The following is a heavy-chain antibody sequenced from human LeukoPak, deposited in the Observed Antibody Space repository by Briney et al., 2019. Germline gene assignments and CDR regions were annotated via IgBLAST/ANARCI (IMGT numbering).Heavy chain of an antibody. D-gene: IGHD3-22*01. J-gene: IGHJ4*02. V-gene: IGHV4-59*01. CDR3: ARGNYDSSGYYPRFDY. CDR2: IYYSGST. Sequence: SETLSLTCTVSGGSISTYYWSWIRQSPMKGLEWIGYIYYSGSTNYNPSLKSRVTISVDTSKNQFSSKLNSVTAADTAVYFCARGNYDSSGYYPRFDYWGQGTLVTVSS. CDR1: GGSISTYY.